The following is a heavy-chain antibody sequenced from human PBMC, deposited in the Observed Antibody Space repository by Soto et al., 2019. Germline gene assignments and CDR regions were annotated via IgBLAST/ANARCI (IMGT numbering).Heavy chain of an antibody. V-gene: IGHV1-69*01. CDR3: ARVGYYDSSGYPQGYYYYGMDV. CDR1: GGTFSSYA. D-gene: IGHD3-22*01. CDR2: IIPIFGTA. J-gene: IGHJ6*02. Sequence: QVQLVQSGAEVKKPGSSVKVPCKASGGTFSSYAISWVRQAPGQGLEWMGGIIPIFGTANYAQKFQGRVTITADESTSTAYMELSSLRSEDTAVYYCARVGYYDSSGYPQGYYYYGMDVWGQGTTVTVSS.